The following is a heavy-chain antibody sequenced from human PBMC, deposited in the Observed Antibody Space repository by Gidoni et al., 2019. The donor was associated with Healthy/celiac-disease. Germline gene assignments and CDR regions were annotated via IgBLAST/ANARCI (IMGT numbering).Heavy chain of an antibody. CDR3: AKASAEMATSTYYFDY. CDR2: ISYDGSNK. Sequence: QVQLVASGGGVFQPGRSLRLSCAASVFTFSSYGMHWARQAPGKGLEWVAVISYDGSNKYYADSVKGRFTISRDNSKNTLYLQMNSLRAEDTAVYYCAKASAEMATSTYYFDYWGQGTLVTVSS. V-gene: IGHV3-30*18. D-gene: IGHD5-12*01. J-gene: IGHJ4*02. CDR1: VFTFSSYG.